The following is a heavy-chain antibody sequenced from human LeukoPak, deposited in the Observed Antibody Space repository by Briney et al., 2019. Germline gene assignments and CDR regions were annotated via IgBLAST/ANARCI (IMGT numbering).Heavy chain of an antibody. CDR3: ARDRSGSYSRYYYYGMDV. CDR2: IYYSGST. J-gene: IGHJ6*02. V-gene: IGHV4-59*01. CDR1: GDSISSYY. Sequence: TSETLSLTCTVSGDSISSYYWSWVRQPPGKGLEWIGYIYYSGSTNYNPSLKSRVPISVATSKNQFSLRLSSVTAADTAVYYCARDRSGSYSRYYYYGMDVWGQGTTVTVSS. D-gene: IGHD1-26*01.